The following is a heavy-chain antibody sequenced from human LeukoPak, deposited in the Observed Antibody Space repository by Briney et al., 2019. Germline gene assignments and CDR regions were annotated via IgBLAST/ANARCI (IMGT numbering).Heavy chain of an antibody. V-gene: IGHV4-34*01. D-gene: IGHD1-1*01. CDR2: INHSGST. CDR3: AVGWKEYYFDY. CDR1: GGSFSGYY. J-gene: IGHJ4*02. Sequence: NPSETLSLTCAVYGGSFSGYYWSWIRQPPGKGLDWSGEINHSGSTNYNPSLKSRVTISVDTSKNQFSLKLSSVTAADTAVYYCAVGWKEYYFDYWGQGTLVTVSS.